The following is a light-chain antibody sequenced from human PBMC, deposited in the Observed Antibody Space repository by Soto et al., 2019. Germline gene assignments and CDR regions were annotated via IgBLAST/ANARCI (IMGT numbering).Light chain of an antibody. J-gene: IGLJ1*01. Sequence: QSLLTQPASVSGSRGQSITISCTGTISDIGAYDYVSWFQQHPGKAPKLMISEVNNRPSGVSNRFSGSKSGNTAYLTISGLQVEDEAEYFCLSFTTTSTHVFGTGTKVTVL. CDR2: EVN. V-gene: IGLV2-14*01. CDR3: LSFTTTSTHV. CDR1: ISDIGAYDY.